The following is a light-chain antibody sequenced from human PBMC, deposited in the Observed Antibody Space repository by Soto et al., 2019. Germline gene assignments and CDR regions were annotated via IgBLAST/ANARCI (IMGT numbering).Light chain of an antibody. Sequence: EIVLTQSPGTLSLSPGERATLSCRASQSVSSSYLAWYQQKPGQAPRLLIYGASSRATGIPDRFSGSGSGTDFTLTISILEHEDFAVYYCQQYGSSPLYTLGQGTKLEIK. V-gene: IGKV3-20*01. CDR2: GAS. CDR1: QSVSSSY. J-gene: IGKJ2*01. CDR3: QQYGSSPLYT.